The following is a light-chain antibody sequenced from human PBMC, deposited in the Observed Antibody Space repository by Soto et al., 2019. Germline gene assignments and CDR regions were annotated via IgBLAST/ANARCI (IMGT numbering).Light chain of an antibody. Sequence: SYELTQPPSVSVAPGKTASITCGGNKIGSKRVHWYRQKPGQAPVVVIYYVSDRPSGIPERFSGSNSGNTATLTISRVEAGDEADYYCQVWDSSSDHPMVFGGGTKLTVL. CDR3: QVWDSSSDHPMV. V-gene: IGLV3-21*04. CDR2: YVS. J-gene: IGLJ2*01. CDR1: KIGSKR.